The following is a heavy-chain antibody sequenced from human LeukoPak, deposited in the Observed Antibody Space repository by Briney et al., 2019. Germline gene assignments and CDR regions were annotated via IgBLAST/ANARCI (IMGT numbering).Heavy chain of an antibody. V-gene: IGHV4-59*08. J-gene: IGHJ4*02. CDR1: GGSITDYY. Sequence: PSETLSLTCTVSGGSITDYYWSWIRRSSGKGLEWIGYMYYSGSAYYSPSLKTRVTISVDTSKNQFSLKLTSVTAADTAVYYCARSIHDFPYYFDYWGQGTLVTVSS. CDR3: ARSIHDFPYYFDY. D-gene: IGHD3-3*01. CDR2: MYYSGSA.